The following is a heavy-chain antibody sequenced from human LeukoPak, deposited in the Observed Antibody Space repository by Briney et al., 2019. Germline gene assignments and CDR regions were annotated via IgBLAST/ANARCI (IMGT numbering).Heavy chain of an antibody. CDR3: ARWDDSAWGFGN. CDR2: IYTSGST. J-gene: IGHJ4*02. D-gene: IGHD6-19*01. V-gene: IGHV4-4*07. Sequence: SETLSLTCTVSGGSISSYYWSWIRQPAGKGLVWIGRIYTSGSTNYNPSLKSRVTMSVDTSKNQFSLKLSSVTAADTAVYYCARWDDSAWGFGNWGPGTLVTVSS. CDR1: GGSISSYY.